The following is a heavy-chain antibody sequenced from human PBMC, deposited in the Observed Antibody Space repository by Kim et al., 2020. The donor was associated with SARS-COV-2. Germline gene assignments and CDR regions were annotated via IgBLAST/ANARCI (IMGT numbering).Heavy chain of an antibody. CDR3: ARSAGPYDYYFDY. CDR2: IYPGDSDT. CDR1: GYNFPSYW. V-gene: IGHV5-51*01. Sequence: GESLKISCKGSGYNFPSYWIGWVRQMPGKGLEGMGIIYPGDSDTRYSPSFQGQVTIPADKSTTTAYLQWSSLKASDTAMYYCARSAGPYDYYFDYWGQGTLVTVSS. J-gene: IGHJ4*02. D-gene: IGHD3-16*01.